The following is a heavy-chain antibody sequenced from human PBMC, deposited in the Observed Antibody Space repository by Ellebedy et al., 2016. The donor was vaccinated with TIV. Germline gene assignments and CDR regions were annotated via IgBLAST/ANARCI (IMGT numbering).Heavy chain of an antibody. V-gene: IGHV3-23*03. CDR3: AKDQVGGDGRWVFDL. D-gene: IGHD3-16*01. CDR1: GFTFSTYA. J-gene: IGHJ3*01. CDR2: IYRGGTKT. Sequence: PGGSLRLSCVASGFTFSTYATAWVRQTPGKGLEWVSGIYRGGTKTYYADSVKGRFTISRDNSKNTMYLEMNSLRAEDTAIYYCAKDQVGGDGRWVFDLWGQGTMVTVSS.